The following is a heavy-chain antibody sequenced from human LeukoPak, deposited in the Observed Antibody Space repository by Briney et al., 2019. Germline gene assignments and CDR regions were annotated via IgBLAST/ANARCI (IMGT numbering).Heavy chain of an antibody. CDR1: GGSISNYY. V-gene: IGHV4-59*01. J-gene: IGHJ6*02. Sequence: SETLSLTCTVSGGSISNYYWSWIRQPPGKGLEWIGYICNSGSTNYNPSLKSRVTISVDTSKNQFSLKLSSVTAADTAVYYCARASRYCSGGSCYYDYYGMDVWGQGTTVTVSS. CDR3: ARASRYCSGGSCYYDYYGMDV. D-gene: IGHD2-15*01. CDR2: ICNSGST.